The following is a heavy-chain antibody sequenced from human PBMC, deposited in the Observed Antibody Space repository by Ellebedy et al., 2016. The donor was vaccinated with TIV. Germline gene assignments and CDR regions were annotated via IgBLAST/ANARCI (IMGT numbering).Heavy chain of an antibody. CDR2: INPNSGSA. CDR3: ATRKDSSKWVDYYGLDV. Sequence: ASVKVSXXASGYTFTGYYIHWVRQAPGHGPECMGWINPNSGSANYIRRFQGRVTMTRDTSISTAYMELSSLTSDDTAMYYCATRKDSSKWVDYYGLDVWGQGTTVTVAS. CDR1: GYTFTGYY. D-gene: IGHD6-13*01. V-gene: IGHV1-2*02. J-gene: IGHJ6*02.